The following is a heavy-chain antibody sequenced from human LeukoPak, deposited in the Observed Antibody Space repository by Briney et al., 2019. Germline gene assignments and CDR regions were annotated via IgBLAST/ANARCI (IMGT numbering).Heavy chain of an antibody. CDR2: IYYSGSA. V-gene: IGHV4-59*08. CDR3: ARRGYFDY. CDR1: GGSMSDYY. Sequence: SETLSLTCTVSGGSMSDYYWGWIRQPPGKRLEWIGHIYYSGSAYYNPSLKSRVTISIDTSKNQFSLKLTSVTAADTAIYYCARRGYFDYWGQGILVTVSA. J-gene: IGHJ4*02.